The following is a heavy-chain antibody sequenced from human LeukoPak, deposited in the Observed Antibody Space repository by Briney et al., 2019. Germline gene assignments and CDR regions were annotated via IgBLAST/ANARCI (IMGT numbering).Heavy chain of an antibody. CDR2: IYTSGST. CDR1: GGSISSGSYY. V-gene: IGHV4-61*02. J-gene: IGHJ4*02. Sequence: PSQTLSLTCTASGGSISSGSYYWSWIRQPAGKGLEWIGRIYTSGSTNYNPSLKSRVTMSVDKSKNQFSLKLSSVTAADTAVYYCARGPPYSSGWHWGHPFDYWGQGTLVTVSS. D-gene: IGHD6-19*01. CDR3: ARGPPYSSGWHWGHPFDY.